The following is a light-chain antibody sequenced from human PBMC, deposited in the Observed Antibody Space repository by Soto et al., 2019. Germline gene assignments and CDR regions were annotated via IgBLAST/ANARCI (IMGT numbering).Light chain of an antibody. J-gene: IGKJ5*01. CDR2: GAS. CDR1: QSVSSSY. V-gene: IGKV3-20*01. CDR3: QQYGSSPPIT. Sequence: IVLRQSPGTLSLSPVERATLSCRASQSVSSSYLAWYQQKPGQAPRLLIYGASSRATGIPDRFSGSGSGTDFTLTISRLEPEDFAVYYCQQYGSSPPITFGQGTRLEIK.